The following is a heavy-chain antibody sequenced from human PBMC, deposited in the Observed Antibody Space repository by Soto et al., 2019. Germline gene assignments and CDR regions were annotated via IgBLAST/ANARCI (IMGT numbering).Heavy chain of an antibody. J-gene: IGHJ4*02. CDR3: AKDGESSGYFENYFDY. CDR1: GIKFSTYA. D-gene: IGHD3-22*01. Sequence: GGSLRLSYAASGIKFSTYAMSWVRQAPGKGLEWVSGISGSGDSTYYAVSVKGRFTISRDNSKNTLYLQMNSLRAEDTAVYYCAKDGESSGYFENYFDYWGQGTLVTVSS. CDR2: ISGSGDST. V-gene: IGHV3-23*01.